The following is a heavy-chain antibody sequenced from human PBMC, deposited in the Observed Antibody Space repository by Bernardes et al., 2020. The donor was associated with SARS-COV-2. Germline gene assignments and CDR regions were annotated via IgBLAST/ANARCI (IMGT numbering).Heavy chain of an antibody. CDR1: GDTFNGYG. J-gene: IGHJ4*02. D-gene: IGHD3-10*01. CDR2: ISFHTGQT. CDR3: ATMIRAIDY. V-gene: IGHV1-18*04. Sequence: SVKVSCKASGDTFNGYGFSWVRQAPGQGLEWMGWISFHTGQTDYALRFQGRVTMTTDTATRTAFMELRSLRSDDTAMYYCATMIRAIDYWGQGTLVTVSS.